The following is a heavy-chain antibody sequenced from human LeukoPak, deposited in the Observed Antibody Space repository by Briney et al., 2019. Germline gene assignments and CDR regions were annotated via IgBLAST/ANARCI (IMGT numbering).Heavy chain of an antibody. Sequence: GGSLRLSCAASGFTFSSYYMNWVRQAPGKGLEWVSSISSSSNTIYYADSVKGRFTISRDNAKNSLYLQMNSLRAEDTAVYYCARSGSYSYFDYWGQGTLVTVSS. D-gene: IGHD1-26*01. CDR3: ARSGSYSYFDY. J-gene: IGHJ4*02. CDR1: GFTFSSYY. CDR2: ISSSSNTI. V-gene: IGHV3-21*01.